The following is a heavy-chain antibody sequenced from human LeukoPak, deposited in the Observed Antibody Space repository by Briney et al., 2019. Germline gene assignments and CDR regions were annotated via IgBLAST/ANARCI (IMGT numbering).Heavy chain of an antibody. D-gene: IGHD1-26*01. CDR1: GGSISSGDYY. CDR3: ASPSGSYYEHSPLDY. J-gene: IGHJ4*02. V-gene: IGHV4-30-4*08. CDR2: ISYSGST. Sequence: SQTLSLTCTVSGGSISSGDYYWSWIRQPPGKGLEWIGYISYSGSTYYNPSLKSRVTISLGTSKNQFSLRLSSVTAADTAVYYCASPSGSYYEHSPLDYWGQGTLVTVSS.